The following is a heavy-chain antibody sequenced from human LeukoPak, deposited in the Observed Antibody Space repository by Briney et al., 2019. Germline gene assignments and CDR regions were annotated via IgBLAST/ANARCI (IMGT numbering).Heavy chain of an antibody. Sequence: PGGSLRLSCAASGFTFSSYGMHWVRQAPGKGLEWVAVISYDGSNKYYADSVKGRFTISRDNSKNTLYLQMNSLRAEDTAVYYCARVVSSSWYENWSDPWGQGTLVTVSS. V-gene: IGHV3-30*03. CDR3: ARVVSSSWYENWSDP. D-gene: IGHD6-13*01. J-gene: IGHJ5*02. CDR1: GFTFSSYG. CDR2: ISYDGSNK.